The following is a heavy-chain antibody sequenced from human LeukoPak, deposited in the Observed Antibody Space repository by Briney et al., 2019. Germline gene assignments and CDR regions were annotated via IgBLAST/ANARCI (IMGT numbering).Heavy chain of an antibody. J-gene: IGHJ5*02. Sequence: SETLSLTCAVSGGSISSGGYSWSWLRQPPGKGLEWIGYIYHSGSTYYNPSLKSRVTISVDRSKNQFSLKLSSVTAADTAVYYCARSTPGHWFDPWGQGTLVTVSS. D-gene: IGHD2-15*01. V-gene: IGHV4-30-2*01. CDR2: IYHSGST. CDR1: GGSISSGGYS. CDR3: ARSTPGHWFDP.